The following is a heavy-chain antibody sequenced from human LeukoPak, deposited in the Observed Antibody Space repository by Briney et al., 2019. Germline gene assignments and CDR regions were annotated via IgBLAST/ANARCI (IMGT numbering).Heavy chain of an antibody. J-gene: IGHJ4*02. CDR1: GGSISSYY. CDR3: ARGRCSGGSCHFDY. V-gene: IGHV4-4*07. Sequence: SETLSLTCTVSGGSISSYYWSWIRQPAGKGLEWIGRIYTSGSTNYNPSLKSRVTMSVDTSKNQFSLKLSSVTAADTAVYYCARGRCSGGSCHFDYWGQGTLVTVSS. CDR2: IYTSGST. D-gene: IGHD2-15*01.